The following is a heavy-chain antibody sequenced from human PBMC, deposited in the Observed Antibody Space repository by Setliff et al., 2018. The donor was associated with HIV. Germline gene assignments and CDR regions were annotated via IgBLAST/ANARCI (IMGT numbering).Heavy chain of an antibody. Sequence: GGSLRLSCAASGFSFSTSAMHWVRQAPGKGLEWVAVTSYDGNIKYYADSVKGRFTISRDNSKNTLYVQMNSLRAEDTAVYYCARDPTYYHDTSGPYDAFDIWGQGTMVTVSS. V-gene: IGHV3-30*04. CDR1: GFSFSTSA. CDR3: ARDPTYYHDTSGPYDAFDI. CDR2: TSYDGNIK. D-gene: IGHD3-22*01. J-gene: IGHJ3*02.